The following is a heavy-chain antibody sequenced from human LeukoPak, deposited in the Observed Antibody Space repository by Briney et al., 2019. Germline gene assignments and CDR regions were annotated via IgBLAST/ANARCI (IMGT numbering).Heavy chain of an antibody. CDR1: GGSISSGSDY. V-gene: IGHV4-61*02. CDR2: ICTSGST. J-gene: IGHJ4*02. D-gene: IGHD2-21*02. CDR3: AREGGGYCGGDCYSYYFDY. Sequence: SQTLSLTCTVSGGSISSGSDYWSWIRQPAGKGLEWIGRICTSGSTNYNPSLKSRVTISVDTSKNQFSLKLSSVTAADTAVYYCAREGGGYCGGDCYSYYFDYWGQGTLFTVSS.